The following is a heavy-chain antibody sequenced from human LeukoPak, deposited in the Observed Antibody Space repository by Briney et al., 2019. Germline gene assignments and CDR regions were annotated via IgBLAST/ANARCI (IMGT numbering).Heavy chain of an antibody. CDR3: AREEIRGYSYGYI. J-gene: IGHJ3*02. CDR1: GGSVSSYY. CDR2: IYYSGST. Sequence: SETLSLTCTVSGGSVSSYYWSWIRQPPGKGLEWIGYIYYSGSTNYNPSLKSRVTISVDTSKNQFSLKLSSVTAADTAVYYCAREEIRGYSYGYIWGQGTMATVSS. V-gene: IGHV4-59*02. D-gene: IGHD5-18*01.